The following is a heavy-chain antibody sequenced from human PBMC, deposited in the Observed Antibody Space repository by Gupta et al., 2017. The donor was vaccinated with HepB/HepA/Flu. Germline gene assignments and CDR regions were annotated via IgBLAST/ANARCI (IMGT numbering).Heavy chain of an antibody. J-gene: IGHJ6*02. D-gene: IGHD3-22*01. Sequence: QVQLVESGGGVVQPGRSLRLSCAASGFTFSSYGMHWVRQAPGKGLEWVAVIWYDGSNKYYADSVKGRFTISRDNSKNTLYLQMNSLRAEDTAVYYCARSEGRYYDSSGTMDVWGQGTTVTVSS. CDR2: IWYDGSNK. CDR3: ARSEGRYYDSSGTMDV. V-gene: IGHV3-33*01. CDR1: GFTFSSYG.